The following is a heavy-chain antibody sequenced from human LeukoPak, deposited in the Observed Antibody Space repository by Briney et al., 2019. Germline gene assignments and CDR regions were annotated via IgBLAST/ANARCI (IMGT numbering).Heavy chain of an antibody. CDR3: ARAPANSYCSSTSCWFGEPRPYFDY. Sequence: SETLSLTCTVSGGSISSGDYYWSWIRQPPGKGLEWIGYIYYSGSTYYNPSLKSRVTISVDTSKNQFSLKLSSVTAADTAVYYCARAPANSYCSSTSCWFGEPRPYFDYWGQGTLVTVSS. D-gene: IGHD2-2*01. CDR1: GGSISSGDYY. J-gene: IGHJ4*02. CDR2: IYYSGST. V-gene: IGHV4-30-4*01.